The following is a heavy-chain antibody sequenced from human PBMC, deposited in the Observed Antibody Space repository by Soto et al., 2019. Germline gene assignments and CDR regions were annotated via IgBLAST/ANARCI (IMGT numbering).Heavy chain of an antibody. Sequence: SGPTLVNPTQTLTLTCTFSGFSLSTSGMRVSWIRQPPGKALEWLARIDWDDDKFYSTSLKTRLTISKDTSKNQVVLTMTNMDHVDKAKYYCDRDGYYGMDVWGQGTTVTVSS. CDR1: GFSLSTSGMR. CDR3: DRDGYYGMDV. V-gene: IGHV2-70*04. J-gene: IGHJ6*02. CDR2: IDWDDDK.